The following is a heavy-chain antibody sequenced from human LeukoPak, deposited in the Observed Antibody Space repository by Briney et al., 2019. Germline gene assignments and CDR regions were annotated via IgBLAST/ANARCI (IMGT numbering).Heavy chain of an antibody. J-gene: IGHJ6*03. CDR2: INPNSGGT. CDR3: AMSGTAGTAGYYMDV. D-gene: IGHD6-13*01. V-gene: IGHV1-2*02. CDR1: GYTFTGYF. Sequence: ASVKVSCKASGYTFTGYFIHWVRQAPGQGLEWMGWINPNSGGTNYAQKFQGRVTMTRDTSISTAYMELSRLRSDDTAVYYCAMSGTAGTAGYYMDVWGKGTTVTVSS.